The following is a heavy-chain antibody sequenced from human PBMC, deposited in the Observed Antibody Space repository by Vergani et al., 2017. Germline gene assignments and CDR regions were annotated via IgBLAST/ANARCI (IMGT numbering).Heavy chain of an antibody. J-gene: IGHJ4*02. Sequence: QVQLVESGGGVVQPGRSLRLSCAASGFTFSSYGMHWVRQAPGKGLEWVAVISYDGSNKYYADSVKGRFTISRDNSKNTLYLQMNSLRAEDTAVYYCAKDADPVLRYFDWSGFDYWGQGTLVTVSS. CDR3: AKDADPVLRYFDWSGFDY. CDR1: GFTFSSYG. CDR2: ISYDGSNK. V-gene: IGHV3-30*18. D-gene: IGHD3-9*01.